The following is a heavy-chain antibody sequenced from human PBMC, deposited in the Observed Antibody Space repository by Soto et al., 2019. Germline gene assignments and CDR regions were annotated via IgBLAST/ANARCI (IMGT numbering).Heavy chain of an antibody. CDR3: ARVASTSWYYFDY. Sequence: GASVKVSCKASGYTFTSYYVHWVRQAPGQGLEWMGIVNPSSGSANYAQKFQGRVTMTSDTSTSTVYMELSSLRSEDTAVYYCARVASTSWYYFDYWGQGTLVTVSS. CDR2: VNPSSGSA. D-gene: IGHD6-13*01. J-gene: IGHJ4*02. V-gene: IGHV1-46*01. CDR1: GYTFTSYY.